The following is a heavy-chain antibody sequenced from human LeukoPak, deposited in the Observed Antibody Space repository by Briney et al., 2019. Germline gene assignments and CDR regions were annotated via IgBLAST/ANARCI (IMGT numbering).Heavy chain of an antibody. CDR3: ARQGTDGFDY. J-gene: IGHJ4*02. CDR1: GGSISSYY. CDR2: IYYSGST. V-gene: IGHV4-59*08. Sequence: SETLSLTCTVSGGSISSYYWSWIRQPPGKGLEWIGYIYYSGSTNYNPSLKSRVTISVDTSKNQFSLKLSSVTAADTAVYYCARQGTDGFDYWGQGTLVTVSS. D-gene: IGHD2-8*02.